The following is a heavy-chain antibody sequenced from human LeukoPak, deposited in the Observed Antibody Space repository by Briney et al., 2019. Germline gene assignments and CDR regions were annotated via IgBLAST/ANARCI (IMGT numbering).Heavy chain of an antibody. CDR2: ISSSSYI. V-gene: IGHV3-21*01. Sequence: GGSLRLSCAASGFTFSSYSMNWVRQAPGKGLEWVSSISSSSYIYYADSVRGRFTISRDNAKNSLYLQMNRLRAEDTAVYYCARLGDIVVVPAADSGVDYWGQGTLVTVSS. CDR3: ARLGDIVVVPAADSGVDY. J-gene: IGHJ4*02. CDR1: GFTFSSYS. D-gene: IGHD2-2*01.